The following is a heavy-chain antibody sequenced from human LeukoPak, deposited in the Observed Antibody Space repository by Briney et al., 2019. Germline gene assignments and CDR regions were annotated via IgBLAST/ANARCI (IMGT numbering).Heavy chain of an antibody. J-gene: IGHJ5*02. CDR3: ASAMVRGVIRGFSNWFDP. V-gene: IGHV4-34*01. CDR1: GGSFSGYY. Sequence: PSETLSLTCAVYGGSFSGYYWSWIRQPPGKGLEWIGEINHSGSTYYNPSLKSRVTISVDTSKNQFSLKLSSVTAADTAVYYCASAMVRGVIRGFSNWFDPWGQGTLVTVSS. D-gene: IGHD3-10*01. CDR2: INHSGST.